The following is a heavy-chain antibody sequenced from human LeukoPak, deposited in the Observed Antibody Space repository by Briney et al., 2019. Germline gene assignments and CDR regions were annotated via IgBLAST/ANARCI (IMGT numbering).Heavy chain of an antibody. Sequence: PSETLSLTCAVYGGSFSGYYWSWIRQPPGKGLEWIGEINHSGSTNYNPSLKSRVTISVDTSKNQFSLKLSSVTAADTAVYYCARSLLYSSSWYYWGQGTLVTVSS. CDR3: ARSLLYSSSWYY. D-gene: IGHD6-13*01. V-gene: IGHV4-34*01. J-gene: IGHJ4*02. CDR1: GGSFSGYY. CDR2: INHSGST.